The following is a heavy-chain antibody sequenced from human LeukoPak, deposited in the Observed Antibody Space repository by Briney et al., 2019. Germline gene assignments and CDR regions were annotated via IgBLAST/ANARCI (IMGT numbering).Heavy chain of an antibody. Sequence: ASVKVSCKASGATFSSYAISWVRQAPGQGLEWMGGIIPIFGTANYAQKFQGRVTITADESTSTAYMELSSLRSEDTAVYYCARGRGFGELLLTNWGQGTLVTISS. CDR1: GATFSSYA. CDR2: IIPIFGTA. D-gene: IGHD3-10*01. CDR3: ARGRGFGELLLTN. J-gene: IGHJ4*02. V-gene: IGHV1-69*13.